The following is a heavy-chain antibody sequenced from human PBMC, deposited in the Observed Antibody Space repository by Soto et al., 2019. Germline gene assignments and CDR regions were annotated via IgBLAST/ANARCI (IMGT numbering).Heavy chain of an antibody. CDR3: TTGPIGWNRYDPFDY. J-gene: IGHJ4*02. CDR2: IKSKTDGGTT. CDR1: GFTFSNAW. D-gene: IGHD1-1*01. V-gene: IGHV3-15*01. Sequence: PGGSLRLSCAASGFTFSNAWMSWVRQAPGKGLEWVGRIKSKTDGGTTDYAAPVKGRFTISRDDSKNTLYLQMNSLKTEDTAVYYCTTGPIGWNRYDPFDYWGQGTLVTVSS.